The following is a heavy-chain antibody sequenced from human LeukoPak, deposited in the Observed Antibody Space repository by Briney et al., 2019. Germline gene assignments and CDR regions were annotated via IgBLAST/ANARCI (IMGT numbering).Heavy chain of an antibody. CDR3: ARVEAGTTAWDYYYYYMDV. J-gene: IGHJ6*03. Sequence: SETLSLTCTVSSGSISTSNYYWGWVRQPPGKGLEWIGYIYYSGSTNYNPSLKSRVTISVDTSKNQFSLKLSSVTAADTAVYYCARVEAGTTAWDYYYYYMDVWGKGTTVTVSS. V-gene: IGHV4-61*05. D-gene: IGHD1-7*01. CDR1: SGSISTSNYY. CDR2: IYYSGST.